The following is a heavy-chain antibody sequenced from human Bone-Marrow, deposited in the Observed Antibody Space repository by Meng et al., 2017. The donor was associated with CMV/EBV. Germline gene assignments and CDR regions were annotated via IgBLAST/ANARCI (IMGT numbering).Heavy chain of an antibody. V-gene: IGHV3-48*04. J-gene: IGHJ4*02. CDR3: ARDDKWNPDY. CDR1: GFTFSQYG. Sequence: GESLKISCAASGFTFSQYGMNWVRQAPGKGLEWLPFIRSNSNMIKYADSVKGRFTISRDNAKNSVYLQMNSLRVEDTAVYYCARDDKWNPDYWGQGTLVTVSS. D-gene: IGHD1-1*01. CDR2: IRSNSNMI.